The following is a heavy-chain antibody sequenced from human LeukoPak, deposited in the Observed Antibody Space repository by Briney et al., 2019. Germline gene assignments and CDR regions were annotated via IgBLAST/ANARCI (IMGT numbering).Heavy chain of an antibody. CDR1: GFTFSSYA. D-gene: IGHD3-10*01. J-gene: IGHJ3*02. CDR3: AVYGSGSYSHAFDI. V-gene: IGHV3-64*01. CDR2: ISNNGGST. Sequence: GGSLRLSCVASGFTFSSYAMHWVRQAPGKGLEYVSAISNNGGSTYYANSVKGRFTISRDNSKNTLSLQMGSLRAGDKAVYYCAVYGSGSYSHAFDIWGQGTMVTVSS.